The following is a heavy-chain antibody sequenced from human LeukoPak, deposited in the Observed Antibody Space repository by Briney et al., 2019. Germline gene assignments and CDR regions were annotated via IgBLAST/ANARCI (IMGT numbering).Heavy chain of an antibody. D-gene: IGHD3-10*01. CDR2: ISYDGSNK. J-gene: IGHJ6*02. Sequence: GGSLRLSCAASGFTFSSYGMHWVRQAPGKGLEWVAVISYDGSNKYYADSVKGRFTISRDNSKSPVSLQMNSLRSEDTAVYYCAKDLLSGSYSYYYYGMDVWGQGTTVTVSS. V-gene: IGHV3-30*18. CDR3: AKDLLSGSYSYYYYGMDV. CDR1: GFTFSSYG.